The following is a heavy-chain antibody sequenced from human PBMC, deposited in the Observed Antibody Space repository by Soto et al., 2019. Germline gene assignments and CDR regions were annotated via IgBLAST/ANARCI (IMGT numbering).Heavy chain of an antibody. V-gene: IGHV3-11*01. Sequence: QVQLVESGGGLVKPGGSLRLSCATSGFIFSDYYMNWIRRAPGKGLEWISYISGNGRIIQYADSARGRFTISRDNAQNSLYLQMNSLRAEDTALYFCARDFDADSRTDFDYWGQGTLVTVSS. D-gene: IGHD4-17*01. J-gene: IGHJ4*02. CDR3: ARDFDADSRTDFDY. CDR1: GFIFSDYY. CDR2: ISGNGRII.